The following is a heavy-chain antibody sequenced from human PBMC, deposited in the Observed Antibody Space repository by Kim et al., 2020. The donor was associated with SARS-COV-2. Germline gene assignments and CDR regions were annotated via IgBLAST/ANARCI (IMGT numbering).Heavy chain of an antibody. CDR1: GFTFSDFN. Sequence: GGSLRLSCAASGFTFSDFNMHWVRQAPGKGLIWVSRINDDGSDTRYADFAKGRFTISRDNAKNTLNLQMHSLRAEDTAVYYCARELDYILFDYWGQGALVTVSS. CDR3: ARELDYILFDY. CDR2: INDDGSDT. V-gene: IGHV3-74*01. D-gene: IGHD4-4*01. J-gene: IGHJ4*02.